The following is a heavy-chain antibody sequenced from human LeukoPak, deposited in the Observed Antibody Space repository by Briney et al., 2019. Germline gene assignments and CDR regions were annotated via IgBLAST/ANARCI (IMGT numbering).Heavy chain of an antibody. CDR3: TKSLDY. Sequence: GGSLRLSCAASGFTFSWSWMDWVRQAPGKGLEWVANINEDGSETSYVDSVKGRFTISRDNAKNSLYLQMDSLRVEDTAIYYCTKSLDYWGQETLVTVSS. CDR1: GFTFSWSW. V-gene: IGHV3-7*01. CDR2: INEDGSET. J-gene: IGHJ4*02.